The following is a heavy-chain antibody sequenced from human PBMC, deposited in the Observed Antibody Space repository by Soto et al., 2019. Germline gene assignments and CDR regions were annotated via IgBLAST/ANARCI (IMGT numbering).Heavy chain of an antibody. CDR1: GFTFSSYA. D-gene: IGHD3-16*01. CDR2: ISYDGSNK. Sequence: SCAASGFTFSSYAMHWVRQAPGKGLEWVAVISYDGSNKYYADSVKGRFTISRDNSKNTLYLQMNSLRAEDTAVYYCARDLRGDAFDIWGQGTMVTVSS. J-gene: IGHJ3*02. CDR3: ARDLRGDAFDI. V-gene: IGHV3-30-3*01.